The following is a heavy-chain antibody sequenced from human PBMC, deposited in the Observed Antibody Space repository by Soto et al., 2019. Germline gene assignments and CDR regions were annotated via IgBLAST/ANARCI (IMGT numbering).Heavy chain of an antibody. CDR2: ISSSSSYI. V-gene: IGHV3-21*01. CDR1: GFTFSSYS. Sequence: VQLVESGGGLVKPGGSLRLSCAASGFTFSSYSMNWVRQAPGKGLEWVSSISSSSSYIYYADSVKGRFTISRDNAKNALYLQMNSLRAEDTAVDYCARSGSTVTSEVDYWGQGTLVTVSS. D-gene: IGHD4-17*01. CDR3: ARSGSTVTSEVDY. J-gene: IGHJ4*02.